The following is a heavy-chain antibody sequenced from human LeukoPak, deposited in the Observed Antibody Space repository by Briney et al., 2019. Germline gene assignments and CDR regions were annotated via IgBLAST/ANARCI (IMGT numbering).Heavy chain of an antibody. J-gene: IGHJ4*02. V-gene: IGHV4-39*01. Sequence: SESPSLTCSLSSGSITITIYYWGWIRHPPGKGLEWIGSIYYRGTTYYNPALRRRVTISVDMSNKEFSLNLSSVTAADTSVYHCASGRMATMRSGYYFDHWGQGILVTVSS. CDR1: SGSITITIYY. CDR2: IYYRGTT. D-gene: IGHD5-24*01. CDR3: ASGRMATMRSGYYFDH.